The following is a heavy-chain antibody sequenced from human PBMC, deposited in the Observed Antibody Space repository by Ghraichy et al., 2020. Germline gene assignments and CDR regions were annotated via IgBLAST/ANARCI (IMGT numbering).Heavy chain of an antibody. J-gene: IGHJ5*02. V-gene: IGHV4-31*03. CDR3: ARDPPGTMDKGYGFDP. Sequence: SETLSLTCTVSGGSISSGGYYWSWIRQHPGKGLEWIGYIYYSGSTYYNPSLKSRVTISVDTSKNQFSLKLSSVTAADTAVYYCARDPPGTMDKGYGFDPWGQGTLVTVSS. CDR1: GGSISSGGYY. CDR2: IYYSGST. D-gene: IGHD1-7*01.